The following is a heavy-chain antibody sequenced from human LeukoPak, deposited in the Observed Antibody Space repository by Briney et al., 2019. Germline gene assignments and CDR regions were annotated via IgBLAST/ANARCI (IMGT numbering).Heavy chain of an antibody. J-gene: IGHJ3*02. CDR2: INPNSGGT. V-gene: IGHV1-2*02. Sequence: GASVKVSCKASGYTFTGYYMHWVRQAPGQGLEWIGWINPNSGGTNFAQKFQGRVTMTRDTSISTAYMELSRLRSDDTAVYYCARSTYPRAAFDIWGQGTMVTVSS. CDR3: ARSTYPRAAFDI. CDR1: GYTFTGYY.